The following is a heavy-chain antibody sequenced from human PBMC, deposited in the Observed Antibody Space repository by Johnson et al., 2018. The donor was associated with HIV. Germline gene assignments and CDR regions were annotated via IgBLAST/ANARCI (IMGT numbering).Heavy chain of an antibody. CDR2: IKSKTDGGTI. Sequence: VQLVESGGGLVKPGGSLRLSCAASGFTFSNAWMTWVRQAPGKGLEWVGRIKSKTDGGTIDYAAPVKGRFIISRDDSKNTLYVQMNSLKTEDTGVYYCSTGDYGAFDMWGQGTMVTVSS. CDR1: GFTFSNAW. V-gene: IGHV3-15*01. J-gene: IGHJ3*02. CDR3: STGDYGAFDM. D-gene: IGHD3-16*01.